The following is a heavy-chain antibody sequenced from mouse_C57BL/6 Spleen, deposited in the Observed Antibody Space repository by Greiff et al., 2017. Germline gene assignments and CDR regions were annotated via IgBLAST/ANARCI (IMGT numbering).Heavy chain of an antibody. CDR3: ARTYDYDRDWYFDV. CDR2: IYPGDGDT. D-gene: IGHD2-4*01. Sequence: VQLQQSGAELVKPGASVKISCKASGYAFSSYWMNWVKQRPGKGLEWIGQIYPGDGDTNYNGKFKGKATLTADKSSSTAYMQLSSLTSEDSAVYCSARTYDYDRDWYFDVWGTGTTVTVSS. CDR1: GYAFSSYW. J-gene: IGHJ1*03. V-gene: IGHV1-80*01.